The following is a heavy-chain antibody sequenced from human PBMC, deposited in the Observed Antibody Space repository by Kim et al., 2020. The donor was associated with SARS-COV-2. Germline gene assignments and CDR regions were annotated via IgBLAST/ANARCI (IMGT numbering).Heavy chain of an antibody. J-gene: IGHJ3*02. Sequence: ADSVKGRFTISRDNSKNTLYLQMNSLRAEDTAVYYCARASSSTQLGAFDIWGQGTMVTVSS. CDR3: ARASSSTQLGAFDI. D-gene: IGHD2-2*01. V-gene: IGHV3-33*01.